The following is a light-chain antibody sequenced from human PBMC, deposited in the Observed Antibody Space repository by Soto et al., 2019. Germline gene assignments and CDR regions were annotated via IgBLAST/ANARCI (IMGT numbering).Light chain of an antibody. V-gene: IGKV3-15*01. CDR1: QSVSSN. CDR2: GAS. Sequence: EIVMTQSPATLSVSPGERVTLSCRASQSVSSNSAWYQQKVGQAPRLLIYGASTRATGIPARFSGSGSGTEFTLTISSLQSEDFAVYYCQQYNNWPPWTFGQGTKV. CDR3: QQYNNWPPWT. J-gene: IGKJ1*01.